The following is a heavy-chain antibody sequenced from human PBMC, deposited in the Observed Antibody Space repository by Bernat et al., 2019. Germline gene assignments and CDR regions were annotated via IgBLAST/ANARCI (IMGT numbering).Heavy chain of an antibody. J-gene: IGHJ4*02. Sequence: QVQLVESGGGVVQPGRSLRLSCAASGFTFSSYGMHWVRQAPGKGLEWVAVIWYDGSNKYYADSVKGRFTISRDNSKNTLYLQMNSLRAEDTAVYYCARDLAYRSGGSWATGYRGQGTLVTVSS. CDR1: GFTFSSYG. CDR3: ARDLAYRSGGSWATGY. CDR2: IWYDGSNK. V-gene: IGHV3-33*01. D-gene: IGHD2-15*01.